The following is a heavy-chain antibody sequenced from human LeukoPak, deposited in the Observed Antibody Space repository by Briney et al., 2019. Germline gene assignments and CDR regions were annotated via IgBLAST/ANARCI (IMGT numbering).Heavy chain of an antibody. D-gene: IGHD6-13*01. CDR2: IKQDGGEK. V-gene: IGHV3-7*01. J-gene: IGHJ4*01. Sequence: GGSLRLSCAVSGFTFSSYWMNWVRQAPGKGLERVASIKQDGGEKYYVDSVKDRFTISRVNAKNSLYLQMSSLRAEDTAVYYCARDGTAAGLYFDLWGQGTLVTVSS. CDR3: ARDGTAAGLYFDL. CDR1: GFTFSSYW.